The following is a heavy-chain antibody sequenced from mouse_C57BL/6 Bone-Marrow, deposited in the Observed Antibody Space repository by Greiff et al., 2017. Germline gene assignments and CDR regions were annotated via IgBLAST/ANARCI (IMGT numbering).Heavy chain of an antibody. CDR3: ARVHYSGSGGY. D-gene: IGHD1-1*01. CDR2: IHPNSGST. CDR1: GYTFTSYW. V-gene: IGHV1-64*01. Sequence: QVQLQQPGAELVKPGASVKLSCKASGYTFTSYWMHWVKQRPGQGLEWIGMIHPNSGSTNYNEKFKSKATLTVDKSSSTAYMQLSSLTSEDSAVYYCARVHYSGSGGYWGQGTTLTVSS. J-gene: IGHJ2*01.